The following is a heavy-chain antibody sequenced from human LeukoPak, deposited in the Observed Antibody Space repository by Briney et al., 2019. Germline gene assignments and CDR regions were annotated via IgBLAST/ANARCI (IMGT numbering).Heavy chain of an antibody. Sequence: GGSLRLSCAASGFTFNTYTMNWVRQAPGKGLEWVSYISGSSGIIDYADSVRGRFTISRDNAKNSLYLQMNSLRAEDTAVYYCARALRELDPFDYWGQGTLVTVSS. CDR3: ARALRELDPFDY. D-gene: IGHD1-1*01. J-gene: IGHJ4*02. V-gene: IGHV3-48*01. CDR2: ISGSSGII. CDR1: GFTFNTYT.